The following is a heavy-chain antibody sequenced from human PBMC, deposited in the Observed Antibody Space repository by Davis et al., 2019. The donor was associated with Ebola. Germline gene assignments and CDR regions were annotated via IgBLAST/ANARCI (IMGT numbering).Heavy chain of an antibody. D-gene: IGHD5-18*01. Sequence: GESLKISCAASGFTFSSYAMHWVRQAPGKGLEWVAVISYDGSNKYYADSVKGRFTISRDNSKNTLYLQMNSLRAEDTAVYYCATDVDTAMLPDYWGQGTLVTVSS. J-gene: IGHJ4*02. V-gene: IGHV3-30-3*01. CDR1: GFTFSSYA. CDR2: ISYDGSNK. CDR3: ATDVDTAMLPDY.